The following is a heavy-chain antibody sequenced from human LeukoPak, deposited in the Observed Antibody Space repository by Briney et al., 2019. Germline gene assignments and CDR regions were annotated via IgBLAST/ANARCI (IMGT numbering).Heavy chain of an antibody. CDR2: IYTSGST. V-gene: IGHV4-61*02. J-gene: IGHJ4*02. D-gene: IGHD3-9*01. CDR1: GGSVSSGSYY. CDR3: AASRYDILTAYFDY. Sequence: SETLSLTCTVSGGSVSSGSYYWSWIRQPAGKGLEWIGRIYTSGSTNYNPSLKSRVTISVDTSKNQFSLKLSSVTAADTAVYYCAASRYDILTAYFDYWGQGTLVTVSS.